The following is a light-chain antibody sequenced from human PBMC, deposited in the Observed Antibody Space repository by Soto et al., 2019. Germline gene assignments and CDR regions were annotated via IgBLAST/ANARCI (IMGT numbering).Light chain of an antibody. Sequence: DIVLTPSLGTLVLSSGERATLPXRASQSFRRRYLAWYQQQSGQATRTXXXYEXSRATAIPERFSGSGSGRDFTLTISRLEPEYFSVYYCQQYGRSSTRTFGQGTRLDI. CDR3: QQYGRSSTRT. V-gene: IGKV3-20*01. CDR2: YEX. CDR1: QSFRRRY. J-gene: IGKJ5*01.